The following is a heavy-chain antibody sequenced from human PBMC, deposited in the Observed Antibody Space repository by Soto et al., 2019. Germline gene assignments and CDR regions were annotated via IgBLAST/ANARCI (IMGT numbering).Heavy chain of an antibody. D-gene: IGHD5-12*01. CDR2: ISYDGSNK. CDR3: AKEGGLDSGYDFNYYGMAV. V-gene: IGHV3-30*18. J-gene: IGHJ6*02. Sequence: GSLRLSCAASGFTFSSYGMHWVRQAPGKGLEWVAVISYDGSNKYYADSVKGRFTISRDNSKNTLYLQMNSLRAEDTAVYYCAKEGGLDSGYDFNYYGMAVWGQGTTVTVSS. CDR1: GFTFSSYG.